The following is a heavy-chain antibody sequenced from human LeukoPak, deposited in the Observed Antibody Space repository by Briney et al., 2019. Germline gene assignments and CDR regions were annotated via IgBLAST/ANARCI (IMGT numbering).Heavy chain of an antibody. CDR1: GGSISSGGYS. D-gene: IGHD6-13*01. J-gene: IGHJ5*02. Sequence: SETLSLTCAVSGGSISSGGYSWSWIRQPPGKGLEWIGYIYHSGSTYYNPSLKSRVTISVDRSKNQFSLKLSSVTAADTAVYYCARGERNSWYNWFDPWGQGTLVTVSS. CDR2: IYHSGST. CDR3: ARGERNSWYNWFDP. V-gene: IGHV4-30-2*01.